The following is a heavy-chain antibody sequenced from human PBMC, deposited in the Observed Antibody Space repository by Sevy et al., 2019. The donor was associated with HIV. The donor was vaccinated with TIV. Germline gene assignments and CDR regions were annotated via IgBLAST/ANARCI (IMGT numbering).Heavy chain of an antibody. J-gene: IGHJ6*02. CDR2: IKRDGSEK. Sequence: GGSLRLSCAASGFTFSNYWMSWVRQAPGKGLEWVANIKRDGSEKYYVACVKGRFTISRDNAKTSLYLQMNSLRAEDTAVYYCARDCSSATCLWGLDVWGQGTTVTVSS. CDR1: GFTFSNYW. CDR3: ARDCSSATCLWGLDV. V-gene: IGHV3-7*03. D-gene: IGHD2-2*01.